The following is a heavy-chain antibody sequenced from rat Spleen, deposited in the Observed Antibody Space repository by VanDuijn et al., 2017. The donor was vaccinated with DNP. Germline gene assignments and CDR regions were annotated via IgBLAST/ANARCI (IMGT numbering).Heavy chain of an antibody. V-gene: IGHV5-7*01. J-gene: IGHJ4*01. Sequence: EVQLVESGGGLVQPGRSLKLSCAASGFTFSDYSMAWVRQAPKKGLEWVATIVYDGSSSFYGDSVTGRFTISRENAKSVLFLEMGSLRSEDTATYYCARHDYDRPNDFYGMDVWGQGTSVIVSS. D-gene: IGHD1-12*01. CDR3: ARHDYDRPNDFYGMDV. CDR1: GFTFSDYS. CDR2: IVYDGSSS.